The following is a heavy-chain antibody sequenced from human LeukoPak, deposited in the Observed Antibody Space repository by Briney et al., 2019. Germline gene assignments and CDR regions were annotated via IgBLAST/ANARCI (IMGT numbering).Heavy chain of an antibody. J-gene: IGHJ3*02. V-gene: IGHV1-18*01. Sequence: ASVTVSCKASGYTFTSYGISWVRQAPGQGLEWMGWISAYNGNTNYAQKLQGRVTMTTDTSTSTAYMELRSLRSEDTAVYYCAREKQGYGDAFDIWGQGTMVTVSS. CDR1: GYTFTSYG. D-gene: IGHD5-12*01. CDR2: ISAYNGNT. CDR3: AREKQGYGDAFDI.